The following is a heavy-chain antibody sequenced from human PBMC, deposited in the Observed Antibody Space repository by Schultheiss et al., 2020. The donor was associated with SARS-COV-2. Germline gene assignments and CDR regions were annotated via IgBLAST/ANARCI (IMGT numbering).Heavy chain of an antibody. J-gene: IGHJ6*02. CDR1: GFTFDDYA. CDR2: INWNGGST. V-gene: IGHV3-20*04. Sequence: GGSLRLSCAASGFTFDDYAMHWVRQAPGKGLEWVSGINWNGGSTGYADSVKGRFTISRDDAKNSMYLQMNSLRVEDTAVYYCAREAQEAYGMDVWGQGSTVTVSS. CDR3: AREAQEAYGMDV.